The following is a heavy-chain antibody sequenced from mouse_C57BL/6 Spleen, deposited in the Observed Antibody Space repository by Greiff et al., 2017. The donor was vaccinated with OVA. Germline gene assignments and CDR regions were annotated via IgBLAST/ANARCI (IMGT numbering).Heavy chain of an antibody. CDR2: IYPSDSET. D-gene: IGHD2-5*01. CDR3: ARGGSNLYFAY. Sequence: QVQLQQPGAELVRPGSSVKLSCKASGYTFTSYWLDWVKQRPGQGLEWIGNIYPSDSETHYNQKFKDKATLTVDKSSSTAYMQLSSLTSEDSAVYYCARGGSNLYFAYWGQGTLVTVSA. V-gene: IGHV1-61*01. J-gene: IGHJ3*01. CDR1: GYTFTSYW.